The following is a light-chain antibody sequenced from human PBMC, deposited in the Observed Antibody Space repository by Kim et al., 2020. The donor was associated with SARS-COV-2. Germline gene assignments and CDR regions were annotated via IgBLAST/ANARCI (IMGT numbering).Light chain of an antibody. Sequence: APGAEATVPWGGNTIGRESVQWYQQRPGQAPTLLLYYDYERPSGIPERFSGSTSGNTATLTISRVEAGDEADYHCQVWDFNRGLAIFGGGTQLTVL. J-gene: IGLJ2*01. CDR2: YDY. V-gene: IGLV3-21*01. CDR3: QVWDFNRGLAI. CDR1: TIGRES.